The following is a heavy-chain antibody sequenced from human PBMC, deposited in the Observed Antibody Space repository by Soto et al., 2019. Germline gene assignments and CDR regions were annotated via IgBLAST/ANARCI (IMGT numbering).Heavy chain of an antibody. CDR3: VRDSPIGSTFSGYDGIDY. CDR2: IIPLLETT. V-gene: IGHV1-69*08. J-gene: IGHJ4*02. Sequence: QVQLVQSGAEVKKPGSSVKVSCKTSGGTFSNEIITWVRQAPGQGLEWMGRIIPLLETTNYAQKCQGRVTITADKSTGTAYMELNRLRSEDTAVYYCVRDSPIGSTFSGYDGIDYWGQGTLVTVSS. CDR1: GGTFSNEI. D-gene: IGHD5-12*01.